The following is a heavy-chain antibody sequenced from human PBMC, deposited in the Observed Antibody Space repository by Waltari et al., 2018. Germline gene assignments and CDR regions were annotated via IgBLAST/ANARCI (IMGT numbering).Heavy chain of an antibody. Sequence: QVQLQQWGAGLLKHSETLSLTCAVYGGSFSGYYWSWIRQPPGKGLEWIGEINHRGSTNYTPSLKSRVTISVDTSTNQFSLKLSSVTAADTAVYYCARVAVAGIDYWGQGTLVTVSS. CDR2: INHRGST. CDR1: GGSFSGYY. V-gene: IGHV4-34*01. CDR3: ARVAVAGIDY. J-gene: IGHJ4*02. D-gene: IGHD6-19*01.